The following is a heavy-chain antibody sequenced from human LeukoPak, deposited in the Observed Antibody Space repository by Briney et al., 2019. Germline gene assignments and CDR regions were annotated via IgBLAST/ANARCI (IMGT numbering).Heavy chain of an antibody. CDR2: ISGSGGST. CDR3: AKSGAGSDSSGYYYRRYWYFDL. Sequence: GGSLRLSCAASGFTFSSYAMSWVRQATGKGLEWVSAISGSGGSTYYADTVKGRFTISRDNPKNTLYLQMNSLRAEDTAVYYCAKSGAGSDSSGYYYRRYWYFDLWGRGTLVTVSS. CDR1: GFTFSSYA. J-gene: IGHJ2*01. D-gene: IGHD3-22*01. V-gene: IGHV3-23*01.